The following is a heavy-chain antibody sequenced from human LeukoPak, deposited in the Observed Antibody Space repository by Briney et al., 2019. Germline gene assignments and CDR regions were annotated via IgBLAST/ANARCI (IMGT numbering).Heavy chain of an antibody. J-gene: IGHJ4*02. D-gene: IGHD5-18*01. V-gene: IGHV4-39*01. CDR1: GGSISSGGYY. Sequence: SETLSLTCTVSGGSISSGGYYWSWIRQPPGKGLEWIGSIYYSKNTYYNPSLKSRVTISADTSKNQFSLTLGSVSATDTAVYYCVSPRGFSYGYFDYWGQGTLVTVSS. CDR2: IYYSKNT. CDR3: VSPRGFSYGYFDY.